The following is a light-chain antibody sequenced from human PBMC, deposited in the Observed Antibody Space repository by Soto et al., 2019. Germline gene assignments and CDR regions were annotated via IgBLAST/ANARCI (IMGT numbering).Light chain of an antibody. CDR3: CSYAGSYTLYV. CDR2: DVT. Sequence: QSALTQPRSVSGSPGQSVTISCTGTSSDVGGYNYVSWYQQHPGKAPKLMIYDVTKRPSGVPDRFSGSKSGNTASLTISGLQAEDEADYYCCSYAGSYTLYVFGTGSQRHRP. V-gene: IGLV2-11*01. CDR1: SSDVGGYNY. J-gene: IGLJ1*01.